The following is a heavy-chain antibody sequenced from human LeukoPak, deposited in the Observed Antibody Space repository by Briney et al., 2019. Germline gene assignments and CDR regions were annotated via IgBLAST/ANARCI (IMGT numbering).Heavy chain of an antibody. CDR2: INSDGSST. V-gene: IGHV3-74*01. CDR3: ARTYYYDSSGYQGYFDY. Sequence: PGGSLRLTCAASGFTFSSYWMHWVRQAPGKRLVWVSRINSDGSSTSYADSVKGRFTISRDNAKNTLYLQMNSLRAEDTAVYYCARTYYYDSSGYQGYFDYWGQGTLVTVSS. J-gene: IGHJ4*02. D-gene: IGHD3-22*01. CDR1: GFTFSSYW.